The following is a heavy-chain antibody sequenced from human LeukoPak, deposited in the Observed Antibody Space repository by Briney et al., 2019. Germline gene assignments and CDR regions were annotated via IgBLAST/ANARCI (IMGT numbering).Heavy chain of an antibody. CDR3: AREGSGSWYGYGPTGWFDP. Sequence: SETLSLTCAVYGGSFSGYYWSWIRQPPGKGLEWIGEINHSGSTNYNPSLKSRVTISVDTSKNQFSLKLSSVTAADTAVYYCAREGSGSWYGYGPTGWFDPWGQGTLVTVSS. V-gene: IGHV4-34*01. J-gene: IGHJ5*02. CDR2: INHSGST. CDR1: GGSFSGYY. D-gene: IGHD6-13*01.